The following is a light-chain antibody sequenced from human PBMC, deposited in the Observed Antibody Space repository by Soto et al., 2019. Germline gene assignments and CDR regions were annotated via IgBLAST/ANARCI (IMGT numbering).Light chain of an antibody. Sequence: DIHMTQSPSTLSASLGDRVSITCRASQSINSWLAWYQQKPGKAPKLLIYDASSLQSGVPSRFSGSESGAEFTLTISSLQPDDVAAYDCQQYKNYAFTFCPGTKVDI. CDR1: QSINSW. CDR2: DAS. CDR3: QQYKNYAFT. V-gene: IGKV1-5*01. J-gene: IGKJ3*01.